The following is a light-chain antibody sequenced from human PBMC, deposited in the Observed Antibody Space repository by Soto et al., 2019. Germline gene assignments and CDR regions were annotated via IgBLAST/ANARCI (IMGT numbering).Light chain of an antibody. CDR2: AAS. Sequence: DIQMTQSPSSLSASVGDRVTITCRASQTISRNLNWYQQKPGKAPGLLIFAASNLQSGVPSRFSGSGSGADFTLTISSLQPEDFATYYCQQGHSAPLTFGGGTKVDIK. J-gene: IGKJ4*01. V-gene: IGKV1-39*01. CDR3: QQGHSAPLT. CDR1: QTISRN.